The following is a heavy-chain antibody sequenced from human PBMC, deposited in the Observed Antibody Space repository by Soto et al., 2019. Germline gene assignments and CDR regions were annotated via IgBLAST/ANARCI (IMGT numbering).Heavy chain of an antibody. Sequence: GGSLRLSCSPSGFTLVSYAMTWVRQAPGKVLEWVSTIAMSGSSTDYPDCVKGRFTISRDNSKNTLSLQMTGLRGEDTAVDYCARSAGSCCSAGCWPRWFDSWGQGVLVTV. CDR2: IAMSGSST. D-gene: IGHD2-2*01. CDR1: GFTLVSYA. V-gene: IGHV3-23*05. CDR3: ARSAGSCCSAGCWPRWFDS. J-gene: IGHJ5*01.